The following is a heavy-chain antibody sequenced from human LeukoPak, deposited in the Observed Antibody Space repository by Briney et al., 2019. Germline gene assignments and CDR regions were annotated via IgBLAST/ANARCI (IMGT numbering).Heavy chain of an antibody. J-gene: IGHJ4*02. V-gene: IGHV3-74*01. CDR1: GFPFSNYW. D-gene: IGHD3-9*01. Sequence: GGSLRLAYAVSGFPFSNYWMHWVRQAPGKGLVWVSLINTDGSNTTYADSVKGRFTVSRDNAKNTLYLQMSNLRVEDTGVHYCVRDFTGRPDYWGQGTLVTVSS. CDR3: VRDFTGRPDY. CDR2: INTDGSNT.